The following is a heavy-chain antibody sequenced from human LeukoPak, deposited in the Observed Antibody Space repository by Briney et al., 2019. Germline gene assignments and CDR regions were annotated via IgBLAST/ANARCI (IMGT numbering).Heavy chain of an antibody. CDR3: AKVPCSSTSCYMYYFDY. CDR1: GFTFSSYA. D-gene: IGHD2-2*01. V-gene: IGHV3-23*01. J-gene: IGHJ4*02. Sequence: GGSLRLSCAASGFTFSSYAMSWVRQAPGKGLEWVSAISGSGGSTYYADSVKGRFTISRDNSKNTLYLQMNSLRAEDTAVYYCAKVPCSSTSCYMYYFDYWGQGTLVAVSS. CDR2: ISGSGGST.